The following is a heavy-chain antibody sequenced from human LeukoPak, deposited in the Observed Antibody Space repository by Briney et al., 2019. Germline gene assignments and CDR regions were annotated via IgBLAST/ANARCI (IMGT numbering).Heavy chain of an antibody. V-gene: IGHV3-21*01. D-gene: IGHD6-19*01. J-gene: IGHJ4*02. CDR2: ISSSSSYI. CDR1: GFTFSSYW. CDR3: ARDPLSSGGDY. Sequence: GGSLRLSCAASGFTFSSYWMHWVRQAPGKGLEWVSSISSSSSYIYYADSVKGRFTISRDNAKNSLYLQMNSLRAEDTAVYYCARDPLSSGGDYWGQGTLVTVSS.